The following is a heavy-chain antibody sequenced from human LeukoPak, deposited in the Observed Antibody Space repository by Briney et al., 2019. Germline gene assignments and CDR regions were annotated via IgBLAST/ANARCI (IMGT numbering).Heavy chain of an antibody. D-gene: IGHD2-21*01. CDR1: GFTFSRHH. CDR3: ATIPTGGLVRAGVIDV. J-gene: IGHJ6*02. V-gene: IGHV3-21*01. Sequence: GGSLRLSCSASGFTFSRHHMTWVRQAPGKGLEWVSSISATSTFIEDADSVKGRFTISRDNAKNSVYLQMDSLKDEDTAVYYCATIPTGGLVRAGVIDVWGQGTTVTVSS. CDR2: ISATSTFI.